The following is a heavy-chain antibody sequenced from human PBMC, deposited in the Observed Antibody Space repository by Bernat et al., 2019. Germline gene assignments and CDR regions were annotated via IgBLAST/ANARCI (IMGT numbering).Heavy chain of an antibody. CDR1: GFIFSSYS. CDR3: ARALGVGVTRIGDVFDI. CDR2: ISSSSSYI. J-gene: IGHJ3*02. Sequence: EVQLVESGGGLVKPGGSLRLSCAASGFIFSSYSMNWVRQAPGKGLEWVSSISSSSSYIYYADSMKGRFTISRDNAKNSLYLQMNGLRAEDTAVYYCARALGVGVTRIGDVFDIWGQGTMVTVSS. D-gene: IGHD1-26*01. V-gene: IGHV3-21*01.